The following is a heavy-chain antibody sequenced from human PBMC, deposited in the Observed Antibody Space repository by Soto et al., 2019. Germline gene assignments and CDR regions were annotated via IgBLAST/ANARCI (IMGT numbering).Heavy chain of an antibody. CDR2: FDPEDGET. CDR3: ARDLPPIDY. V-gene: IGHV1-24*01. J-gene: IGHJ4*02. Sequence: ASVKVSCKVSGYTLTELSMHWVRQAPGKGLEWKGGFDPEDGETIYAQKNQGRVTITEDTSTDTAYMELSSLRSENTAVYYCARDLPPIDYRGQGTLVTVSS. CDR1: GYTLTELS.